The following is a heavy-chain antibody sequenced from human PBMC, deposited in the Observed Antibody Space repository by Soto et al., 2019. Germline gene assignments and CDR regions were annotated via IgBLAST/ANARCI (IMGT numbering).Heavy chain of an antibody. Sequence: ASVKVSCKASGYTFSSYDLNWVRQATGQGLEWIGWMSPNSGSTGYAQKFQGRVTMTTNAAMSTAYMELSSLTSEDTAVYYCARDYGGSSGWFDPWGQGTLVTVS. V-gene: IGHV1-8*01. CDR1: GYTFSSYD. CDR3: ARDYGGSSGWFDP. J-gene: IGHJ5*02. CDR2: MSPNSGST. D-gene: IGHD4-17*01.